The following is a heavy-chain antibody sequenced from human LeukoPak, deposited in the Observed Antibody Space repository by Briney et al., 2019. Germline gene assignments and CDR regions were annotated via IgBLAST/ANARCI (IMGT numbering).Heavy chain of an antibody. D-gene: IGHD1-26*01. CDR1: GGSMINYH. CDR2: VYHTGTS. Sequence: SSETLSLTCTVSGGSMINYHWNWIRQSPDQGLQWIASVYHTGTSKYNPSFQSRVTISIDVSGNQFSLSVASVTAADTALYFCARGGPWERVTSPFDNWGQGTLVTVSS. CDR3: ARGGPWERVTSPFDN. V-gene: IGHV4-59*13. J-gene: IGHJ4*02.